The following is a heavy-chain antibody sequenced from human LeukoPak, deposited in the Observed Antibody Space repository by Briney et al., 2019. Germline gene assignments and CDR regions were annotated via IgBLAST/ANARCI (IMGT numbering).Heavy chain of an antibody. Sequence: GGSLRLSCTASGFIFSTCAMSWVRQAPGKGLEWVSAISGSGGTTYYADSVKGRFTISRDNSKNTLFLQLNSLRAEDTAVYYCAKDRSSSSWFDGYDFWGQGTMVTVSS. V-gene: IGHV3-23*01. CDR1: GFIFSTCA. J-gene: IGHJ3*01. CDR2: ISGSGGTT. D-gene: IGHD6-13*01. CDR3: AKDRSSSSWFDGYDF.